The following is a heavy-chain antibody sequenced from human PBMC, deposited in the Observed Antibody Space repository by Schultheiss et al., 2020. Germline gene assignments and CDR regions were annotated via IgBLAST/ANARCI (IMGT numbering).Heavy chain of an antibody. CDR2: IYYSGST. CDR3: ARERYNWNNVGMDV. Sequence: SETLSLTCTVSGGSISSGDYYWSWIRQPPGKGLEWIGFIYYSGSTYYNPSLKSRVTISVDTSKNQFSLQLNSVTPEDTAVYYCARERYNWNNVGMDVWGQGTTVTVSS. V-gene: IGHV4-30-4*08. D-gene: IGHD1/OR15-1a*01. J-gene: IGHJ6*02. CDR1: GGSISSGDYY.